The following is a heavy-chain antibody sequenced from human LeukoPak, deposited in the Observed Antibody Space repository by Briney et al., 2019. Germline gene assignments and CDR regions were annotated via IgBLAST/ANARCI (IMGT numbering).Heavy chain of an antibody. CDR1: GGTFSSYA. J-gene: IGHJ5*02. D-gene: IGHD3-3*01. Sequence: VASVKVSCKASGGTFSSYAISWVRQAPGQGLEWMGWISAYNGNTNYAQKLQGRVTMTTDTSTSTAYMELRSLRSDDTAVYYCARAGETIFGAPNWFDPWGQGTLVTVSS. CDR2: ISAYNGNT. CDR3: ARAGETIFGAPNWFDP. V-gene: IGHV1-18*01.